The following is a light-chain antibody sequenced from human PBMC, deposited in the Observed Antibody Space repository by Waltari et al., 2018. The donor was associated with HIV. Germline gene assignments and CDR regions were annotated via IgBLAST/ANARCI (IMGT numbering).Light chain of an antibody. V-gene: IGKV1-33*01. J-gene: IGKJ2*01. CDR3: LQYDNLPYT. CDR2: AGA. Sequence: DIQMTQSPSSLPASIGDRVTITCQATQNIKGNLNWFQQKSGRAPKLLIYAGANLETAVPPVFSGGVSSTDYTLTITNLQPDDTWTYYCLQYDNLPYTFGQGTTLEI. CDR1: QNIKGN.